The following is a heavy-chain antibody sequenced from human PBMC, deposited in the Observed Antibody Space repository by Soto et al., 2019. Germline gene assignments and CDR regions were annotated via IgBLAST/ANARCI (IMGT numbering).Heavy chain of an antibody. D-gene: IGHD4-17*01. CDR2: VYYRGRS. CDR3: VSQRTTVPTQAYFDY. J-gene: IGHJ4*02. Sequence: SETLSLTCPVSGCSVTNSSYYWGWIRQSPGKGLEWIGSVYYRGRSYSKSSVKSRVTISVDTSKNRFSLSLNSVAASDTAVYFCVSQRTTVPTQAYFDYRGPGALVTVSS. V-gene: IGHV4-39*01. CDR1: GCSVTNSSYY.